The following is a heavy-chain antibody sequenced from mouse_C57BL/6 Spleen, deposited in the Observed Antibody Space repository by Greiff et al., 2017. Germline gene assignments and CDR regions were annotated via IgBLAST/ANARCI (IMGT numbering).Heavy chain of an antibody. CDR1: GYAFSSSW. D-gene: IGHD4-1*01. J-gene: IGHJ2*01. Sequence: QVQLQQSGPELVKPGASVKISCKASGYAFSSSWMNWVKQRPGKGLEWIGRIYPGDGDTNYNGKFKGKATLTADKSSSTAYMQLSSLTSEDSAVYFCARGGDWVFDYWGQGTTLTVSS. CDR3: ARGGDWVFDY. CDR2: IYPGDGDT. V-gene: IGHV1-82*01.